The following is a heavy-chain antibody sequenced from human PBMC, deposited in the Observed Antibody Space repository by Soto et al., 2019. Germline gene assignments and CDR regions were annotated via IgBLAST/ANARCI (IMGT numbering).Heavy chain of an antibody. CDR2: ISNDGSNK. D-gene: IGHD1-26*01. CDR3: AKGFGNYWAVDY. CDR1: GFSFSTYG. Sequence: QVHLVESGGGVVQPGRSLRLSCAASGFSFSTYGMHWVRQAPGKGLEWVAFISNDGSNKYYADSVKGRFTISRDNSKNTLYLQMNSLRAEDTAVYDCAKGFGNYWAVDYWGQGTLVTVSS. J-gene: IGHJ4*02. V-gene: IGHV3-30*18.